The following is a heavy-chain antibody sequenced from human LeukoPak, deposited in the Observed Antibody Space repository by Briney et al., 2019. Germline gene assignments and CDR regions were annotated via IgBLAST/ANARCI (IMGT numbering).Heavy chain of an antibody. CDR3: ARGCFYDRSPYCPFDY. Sequence: PGGSLRLSCAASGFIVSNNDMSWVRQAPGKGLEWVSLIYSGGRTYYADSVKGRFTISRDNSKNTLYLQMNSLRGWDTAVYYCARGCFYDRSPYCPFDYWGQGALVTVSS. D-gene: IGHD3-22*01. V-gene: IGHV3-53*01. J-gene: IGHJ4*02. CDR2: IYSGGRT. CDR1: GFIVSNND.